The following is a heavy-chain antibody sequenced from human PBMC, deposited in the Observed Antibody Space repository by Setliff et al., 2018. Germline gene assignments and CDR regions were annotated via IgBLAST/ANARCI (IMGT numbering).Heavy chain of an antibody. V-gene: IGHV1-18*01. D-gene: IGHD3-3*01. CDR1: GYTFRQSI. CDR3: MRLVRFCSRTVCQRTSGDEA. Sequence: PVASVKVSCKASGYTFRQSIVSWVRQAPGQGLEWLGWIGVYSGNTYSAQRFQGRVSLTTDESTNTAYLELRGLRSDDTAVYYCMRLVRFCSRTVCQRTSGDEAWGQGTLVTVSS. CDR2: IGVYSGNT. J-gene: IGHJ5*02.